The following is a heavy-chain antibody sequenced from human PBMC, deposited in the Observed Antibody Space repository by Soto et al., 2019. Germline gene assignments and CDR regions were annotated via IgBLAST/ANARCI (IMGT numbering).Heavy chain of an antibody. J-gene: IGHJ4*02. CDR1: GFVFSKYA. V-gene: IGHV3-23*01. Sequence: EVQLLDSGGGLVQSGGSLTVSCTASGFVFSKYAVTWVRQAPGQGLEWVSAITASGDTTYYADSVKGRFTISRDNSRDNLFLHMSSLRADDTARYFCVRGIYPSSAGGPFDLWGQGTLVTVSS. CDR3: VRGIYPSSAGGPFDL. CDR2: ITASGDTT. D-gene: IGHD5-12*01.